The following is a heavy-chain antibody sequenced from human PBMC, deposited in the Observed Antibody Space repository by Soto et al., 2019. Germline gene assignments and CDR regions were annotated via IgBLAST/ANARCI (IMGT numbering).Heavy chain of an antibody. CDR1: GFTFDDYA. Sequence: EVQLVESGGGLVQPGRSLRLSCAASGFTFDDYAMHWVRQLPGKGLXXXXGISWNSGSIGYADSVKGRFTISRDNAKNSLYLQMNNLRAEDTAFYYCAKDISTGTTTFSWFDPWGQGTLVTVSS. CDR3: AKDISTGTTTFSWFDP. CDR2: ISWNSGSI. V-gene: IGHV3-9*01. J-gene: IGHJ5*02. D-gene: IGHD1-1*01.